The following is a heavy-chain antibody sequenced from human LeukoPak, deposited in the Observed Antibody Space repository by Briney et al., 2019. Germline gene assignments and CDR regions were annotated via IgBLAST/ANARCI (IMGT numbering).Heavy chain of an antibody. CDR1: GFTFSSYG. J-gene: IGHJ4*02. D-gene: IGHD4-17*01. CDR2: ISYDGSNK. Sequence: PGGSLRLSCAASGFTFSSYGMHWVRQAPGKGLEWVAVISYDGSNKYYADSVKGRFTISRDNSKNTLYLQMNSLRAEDTAVYYCAKSTNDYGDYHIDYWGQGTLVTVSS. V-gene: IGHV3-30*18. CDR3: AKSTNDYGDYHIDY.